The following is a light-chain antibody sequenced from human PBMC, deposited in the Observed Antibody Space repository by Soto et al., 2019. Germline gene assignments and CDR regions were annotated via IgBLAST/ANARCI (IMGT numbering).Light chain of an antibody. V-gene: IGLV2-23*02. Sequence: QSVLAQTASVSGSPGQSITISCTGTSSEVGSYNLVSWYQQHPGKAPKLMIYEVSKRPSGVSNRFSGSKSGNTASLTISGLQAEDEADYYCCSYAGSSTLYVFGTGTKVTVL. J-gene: IGLJ1*01. CDR1: SSEVGSYNL. CDR2: EVS. CDR3: CSYAGSSTLYV.